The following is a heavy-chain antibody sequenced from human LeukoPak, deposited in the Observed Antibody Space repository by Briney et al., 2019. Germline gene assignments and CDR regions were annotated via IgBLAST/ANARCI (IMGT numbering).Heavy chain of an antibody. D-gene: IGHD3-3*01. CDR3: ASAPPYYDFWSGSPPSYFDY. J-gene: IGHJ4*02. Sequence: SETLSLTCAVYGGSFSGYYWSWIRQPPGKGPEWIGEINHRGSTNYNPSLKSRVTISVDTSKNQFALKLSPVTAADTAVYYCASAPPYYDFWSGSPPSYFDYWGQGTLVTVSS. V-gene: IGHV4-34*01. CDR1: GGSFSGYY. CDR2: INHRGST.